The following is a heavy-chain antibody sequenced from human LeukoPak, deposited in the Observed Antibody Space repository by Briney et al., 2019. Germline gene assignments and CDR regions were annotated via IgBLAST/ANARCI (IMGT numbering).Heavy chain of an antibody. V-gene: IGHV4-59*01. CDR1: GGSISSYY. D-gene: IGHD3-10*01. Sequence: SETLSLTCTVPGGSISSYYWSWIRQPPGKGLEWIGYIYYSGSTNYNPSLKSRVTISVDTSKNHFSLNLSSVTAADTAVYYCARTMVRGYAFDIWGQGTMVTVSS. CDR3: ARTMVRGYAFDI. J-gene: IGHJ3*02. CDR2: IYYSGST.